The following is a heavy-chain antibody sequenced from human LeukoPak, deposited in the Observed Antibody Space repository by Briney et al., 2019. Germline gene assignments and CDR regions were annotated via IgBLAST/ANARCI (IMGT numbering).Heavy chain of an antibody. D-gene: IGHD7-27*01. V-gene: IGHV5-51*01. CDR3: VRRTTGEYYFDY. Sequence: HGESLKISCKGSGYSFTSYWIGWVSQMPGKGLEWMGIIYPGDSDTRYSPSFQGQVTISANKSISTAYLQWSSLKASDTAMYYCVRRTTGEYYFDYWGQGTLVTVSS. CDR1: GYSFTSYW. CDR2: IYPGDSDT. J-gene: IGHJ4*02.